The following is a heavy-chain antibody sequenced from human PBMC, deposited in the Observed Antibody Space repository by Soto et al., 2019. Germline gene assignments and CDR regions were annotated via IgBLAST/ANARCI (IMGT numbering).Heavy chain of an antibody. D-gene: IGHD3-16*01. V-gene: IGHV1-8*01. J-gene: IGHJ5*02. CDR2: MNPNSGNT. Sequence: QVQLVQSGAEVKKPGASVKVSCKASGYTFTSYDINWVRQATGQGLEWMGWMNPNSGNTGYAQKFQGRVTMTRNTSISTAYMELRSLRSEDTAVYYCARAPFWSYVSDLWFDPWGQGTLVTVSS. CDR3: ARAPFWSYVSDLWFDP. CDR1: GYTFTSYD.